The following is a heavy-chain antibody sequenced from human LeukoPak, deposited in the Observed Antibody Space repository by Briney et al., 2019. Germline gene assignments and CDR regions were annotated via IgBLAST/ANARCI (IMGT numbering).Heavy chain of an antibody. CDR2: IKQDGSEK. V-gene: IGHV3-7*03. CDR3: ARTPWIQLWSFFDY. CDR1: GFTFSSYW. J-gene: IGHJ4*02. Sequence: PGGSLRLSCAASGFTFSSYWMSWVRQAPGKGLEWVANIKQDGSEKYYVDSVKGRFTISRDNAKNSLYLQMNSLRAEDTAVYYCARTPWIQLWSFFDYWGQGTLVTVSS. D-gene: IGHD5-18*01.